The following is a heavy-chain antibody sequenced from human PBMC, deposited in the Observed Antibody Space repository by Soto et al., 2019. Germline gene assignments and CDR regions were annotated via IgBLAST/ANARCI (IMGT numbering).Heavy chain of an antibody. J-gene: IGHJ4*02. V-gene: IGHV4-59*08. Sequence: KTSETLSLTCTVSGGSIRSYYWSWIRQPPGKGLEWIGYIYYSGSTNYNPSLKSRVTISVDTSKNQFSLKLSSVTAADTAVYYCANTYCSSTSCLPDYWGQGTLVTVSS. D-gene: IGHD2-2*01. CDR3: ANTYCSSTSCLPDY. CDR1: GGSIRSYY. CDR2: IYYSGST.